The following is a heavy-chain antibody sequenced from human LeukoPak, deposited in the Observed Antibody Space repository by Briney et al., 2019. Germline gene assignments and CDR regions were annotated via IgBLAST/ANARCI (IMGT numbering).Heavy chain of an antibody. V-gene: IGHV3-7*01. CDR2: IKQDGSEK. CDR3: ARVRYYEDV. CDR1: GFTFNNYW. J-gene: IGHJ6*02. Sequence: GGSLRLSCTASGFTFNNYWMSWVRQASGKGLEWVANIKQDGSEKYYVDSVRGRFTISRGNAKNSLFLQMNTLRAEDTAVYYCARVRYYEDVWGHGTTVTVAS. D-gene: IGHD3-3*01.